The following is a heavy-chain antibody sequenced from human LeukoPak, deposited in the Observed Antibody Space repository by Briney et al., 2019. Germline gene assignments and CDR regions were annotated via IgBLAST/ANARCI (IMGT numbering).Heavy chain of an antibody. CDR2: IIPIFGTA. CDR3: ARAEVVPAAIGAFDI. D-gene: IGHD2-2*01. Sequence: SVKVSCKASGGTFSSYAISWVRQAPGQGLEWMGGIIPIFGTANYAQKFQGRVTITADESTSTAYMELSSLRSEDTAVYYCARAEVVPAAIGAFDIWGQGTMVTVSS. CDR1: GGTFSSYA. J-gene: IGHJ3*02. V-gene: IGHV1-69*01.